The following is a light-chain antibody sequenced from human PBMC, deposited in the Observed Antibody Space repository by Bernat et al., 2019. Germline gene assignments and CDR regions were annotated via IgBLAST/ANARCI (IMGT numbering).Light chain of an antibody. J-gene: IGKJ1*01. V-gene: IGKV1-9*01. CDR2: AAS. Sequence: DIQLTQSPSFLSASVGDRVTITCRASQGISSYLAWYQQKPGKAPKLLIYAASTLQSGVPSRFSGSGSGTEFTLTISVLQPDDFATYYCQQYNSDSPTFGQGTKVE. CDR1: QGISSY. CDR3: QQYNSDSPT.